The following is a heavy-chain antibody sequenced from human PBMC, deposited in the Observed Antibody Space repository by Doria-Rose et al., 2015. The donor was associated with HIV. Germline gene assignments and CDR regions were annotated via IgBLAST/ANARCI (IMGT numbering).Heavy chain of an antibody. Sequence: SGPVLVKPTETLTLTCTVSGVSLSSPGMGVSWIRQPPGKALEWLANIFSDDERSYKTTLKRSLTISRGTSKSQLVLTMTDMDPVDTATYYCARIKSSRWYHKYYFDCWGQGTLVIVSA. D-gene: IGHD6-13*01. V-gene: IGHV2-26*01. J-gene: IGHJ4*02. CDR3: ARIKSSRWYHKYYFDC. CDR1: GVSLSSPGMG. CDR2: IFSDDER.